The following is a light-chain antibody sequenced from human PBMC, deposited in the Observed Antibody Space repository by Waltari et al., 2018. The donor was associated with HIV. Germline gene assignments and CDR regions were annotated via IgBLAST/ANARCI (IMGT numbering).Light chain of an antibody. J-gene: IGLJ2*01. CDR1: RSNTGSNT. CDR3: AAWDDSLNGVV. Sequence: QSVLPQPPSASGTPGARVTIPCSGRRSNTGSNTVNRYQQLPGTAPKLLIYSNSQRPSGVPDRFSGSKSGTSASLAISGLQSEDEADYYCAAWDDSLNGVVFGGGTKLTVL. V-gene: IGLV1-44*01. CDR2: SNS.